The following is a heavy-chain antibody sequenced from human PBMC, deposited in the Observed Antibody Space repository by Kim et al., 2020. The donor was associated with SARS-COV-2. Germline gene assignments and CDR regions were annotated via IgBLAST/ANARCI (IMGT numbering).Heavy chain of an antibody. D-gene: IGHD2-15*01. CDR3: ARDIVVGAPTFYGMDV. J-gene: IGHJ6*02. V-gene: IGHV1-69*04. Sequence: KFQGRVTITADKSTSTAYMELSSLRSEDTAVYYCARDIVVGAPTFYGMDVWGQGTTVTVSS.